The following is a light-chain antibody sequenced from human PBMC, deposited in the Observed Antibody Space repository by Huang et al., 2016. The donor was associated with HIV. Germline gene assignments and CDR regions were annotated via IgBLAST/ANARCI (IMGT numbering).Light chain of an antibody. J-gene: IGKJ2*01. CDR3: QQYGTLPYT. V-gene: IGKV3-20*01. Sequence: EIVLTQSPVTLSLSPGEGASLSCRASQGVHNSYLAWYQQKPGQAPRLLIFGASNRATGVPHRFRGSESGTDFTLTISGLDPEDFAVYYCQQYGTLPYTFGQATKLEI. CDR1: QGVHNSY. CDR2: GAS.